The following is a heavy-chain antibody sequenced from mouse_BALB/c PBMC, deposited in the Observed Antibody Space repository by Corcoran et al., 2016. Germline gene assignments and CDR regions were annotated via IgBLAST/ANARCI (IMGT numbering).Heavy chain of an antibody. D-gene: IGHD1-1*01. CDR1: GYTFTNYG. Sequence: QIQLVQSGPELKKPGETVKIYCKASGYTFTNYGMNWVKQAPGKGLKWMGWINTYTGEPTYADDFKGRFAFSWETSASTAYLQINNLKNEDMATYFCARSGSSYGWYFDVWGAGTTVTVSS. CDR3: ARSGSSYGWYFDV. J-gene: IGHJ1*01. V-gene: IGHV9-1*02. CDR2: INTYTGEP.